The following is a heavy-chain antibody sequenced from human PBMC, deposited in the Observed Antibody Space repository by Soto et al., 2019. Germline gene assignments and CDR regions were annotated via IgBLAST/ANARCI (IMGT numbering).Heavy chain of an antibody. CDR1: GFIFSTYG. J-gene: IGHJ3*02. V-gene: IGHV3-30*18. CDR3: AKGWVRGVIVAGAIDI. CDR2: ISYDGSNK. Sequence: HPGGSLRLSCAASGFIFSTYGMHWVRQAPGKGLEWVAVISYDGSNKFYAYSVKGRFTISRDNSKNTLYLQMNSLSAEDTAVYYCAKGWVRGVIVAGAIDIWGQGTMVTVSS. D-gene: IGHD3-10*01.